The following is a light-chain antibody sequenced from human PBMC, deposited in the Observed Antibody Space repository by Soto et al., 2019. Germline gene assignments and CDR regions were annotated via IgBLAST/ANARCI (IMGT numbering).Light chain of an antibody. V-gene: IGKV1-13*02. CDR3: QQFNTYPLT. CDR2: DAS. J-gene: IGKJ4*01. CDR1: QGISSA. Sequence: ALPLTQSPSSLSASVGDRVTITCRASQGISSALAWYQQKPGKAPELLIYDASSLQSGVPSRFSGSGSGTDFILTISSLQPEDFATYYCQQFNTYPLTFGGGTKVEIK.